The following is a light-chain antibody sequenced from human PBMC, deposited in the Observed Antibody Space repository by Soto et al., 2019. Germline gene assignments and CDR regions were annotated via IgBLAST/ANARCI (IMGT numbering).Light chain of an antibody. CDR2: EVI. Sequence: QAVVTQPASVSGSPGQSITISCTGTRIDVGGYDYVSWYQQHPGKAPKLMIYEVINRPSGVSSRFSGSKSGNTASLTISGLQAEDEADYYCSSYVSSKTYVFGTGTKVTVL. V-gene: IGLV2-14*01. J-gene: IGLJ1*01. CDR1: RIDVGGYDY. CDR3: SSYVSSKTYV.